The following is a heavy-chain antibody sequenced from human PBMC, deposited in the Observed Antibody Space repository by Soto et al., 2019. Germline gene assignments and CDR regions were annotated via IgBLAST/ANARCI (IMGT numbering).Heavy chain of an antibody. CDR2: IYYSGST. CDR3: ARGKRYYDILTGPPHYYYGMDV. V-gene: IGHV4-31*03. CDR1: GGSISSGGYY. Sequence: PSETLSLTCTVSGGSISSGGYYWSWIRQHPGKGLEWIGYIYYSGSTYYNPSLKSRVTISVDTSKNQFSLKLSSVTAADTAVYYCARGKRYYDILTGPPHYYYGMDVWGQGTTVTVSS. D-gene: IGHD3-9*01. J-gene: IGHJ6*02.